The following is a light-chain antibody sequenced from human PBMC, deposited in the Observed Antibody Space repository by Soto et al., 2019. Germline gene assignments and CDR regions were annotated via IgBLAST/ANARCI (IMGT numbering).Light chain of an antibody. CDR3: QQYMSSVT. V-gene: IGKV3-20*01. CDR2: GAS. CDR1: QSVDTTF. Sequence: PGQRATLSCRASQSVDTTFFAWYQKKPGQAPRLLIYGASKRATGIPDRFSGSGSGKDFTLIISRLEPEDFAVYYCQQYMSSVTFGQGTKVEIK. J-gene: IGKJ1*01.